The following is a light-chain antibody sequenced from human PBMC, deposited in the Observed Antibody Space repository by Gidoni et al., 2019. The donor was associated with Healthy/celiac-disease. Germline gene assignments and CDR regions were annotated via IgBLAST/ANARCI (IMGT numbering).Light chain of an antibody. Sequence: VVMTQSPLSLPVTLGQPASISCRSSQSLVHSDGHTYLNWFQQRPGQSPRRLIYKVSNRDSGVPDRFSGSGSGTDFTLKISRVEAEDVGVYYCMQGTHWPPITFGQGTRLEIK. CDR2: KVS. CDR1: QSLVHSDGHTY. J-gene: IGKJ5*01. V-gene: IGKV2-30*02. CDR3: MQGTHWPPIT.